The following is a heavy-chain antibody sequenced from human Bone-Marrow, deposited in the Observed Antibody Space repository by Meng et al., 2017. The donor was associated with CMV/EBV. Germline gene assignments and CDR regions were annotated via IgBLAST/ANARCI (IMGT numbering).Heavy chain of an antibody. CDR1: GGSISSSSYY. V-gene: IGHV4-39*07. D-gene: IGHD3-9*01. J-gene: IGHJ5*02. CDR3: ARDGHYDTLTGYNWFDP. CDR2: IYYSGST. Sequence: SETLSLTCTVSGGSISSSSYYWGWIRQPPGKGLEWIGSIYYSGSTYYNPSLKSRVTISVDTSKNQFSLKLSSVTAADTAVYYCARDGHYDTLTGYNWFDPWGQGTRVTVSS.